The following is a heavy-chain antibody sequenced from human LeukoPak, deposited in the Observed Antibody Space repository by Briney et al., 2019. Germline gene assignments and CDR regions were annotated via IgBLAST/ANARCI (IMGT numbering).Heavy chain of an antibody. CDR3: ARDPGPRYFDL. J-gene: IGHJ2*01. Sequence: SVKVSCKASGYTFTSYGISWVRQAPGQGLEWMGRIIPILGIANYAQKFQGRVTITADKSTSTAYMELSSLRSEDTAVYYCARDPGPRYFDLWGRGTLVTVSS. CDR2: IIPILGIA. CDR1: GYTFTSYG. V-gene: IGHV1-69*04.